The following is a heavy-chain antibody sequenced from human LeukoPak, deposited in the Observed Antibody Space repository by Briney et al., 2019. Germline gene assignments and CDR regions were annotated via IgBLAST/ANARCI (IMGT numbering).Heavy chain of an antibody. D-gene: IGHD5-24*01. J-gene: IGHJ3*02. CDR3: ATERSLRDGYNGRAFDI. Sequence: ASVKVSCKASGYTFTDYGISWVRQAPGQGLEWMGWTTAYNGDTRFAQKLQGRVTMTTDIPTSTAYMELRSLRSEDTAVYYCATERSLRDGYNGRAFDIWGKGTMVTVSS. CDR2: TTAYNGDT. CDR1: GYTFTDYG. V-gene: IGHV1-18*01.